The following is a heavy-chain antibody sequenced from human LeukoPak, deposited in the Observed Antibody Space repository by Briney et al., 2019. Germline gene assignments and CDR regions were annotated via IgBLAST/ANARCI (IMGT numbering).Heavy chain of an antibody. V-gene: IGHV3-30*02. J-gene: IGHJ6*04. D-gene: IGHD3-10*02. CDR2: IRYDGSSK. CDR1: GFTFNSYG. Sequence: GGSLRLSCAASGFTFNSYGIHWVRQAPGKGLEWVAFIRYDGSSKYYVDSVKGRFTISRDNSKNTLYLQMNRLRAEDTAVYYCAELSITMIGGVWGKGTTITISS. CDR3: AELSITMIGGV.